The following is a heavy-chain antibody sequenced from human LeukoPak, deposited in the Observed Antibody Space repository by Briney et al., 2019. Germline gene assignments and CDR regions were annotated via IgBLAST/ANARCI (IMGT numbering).Heavy chain of an antibody. D-gene: IGHD3-3*01. CDR3: AHFRLTIFDS. CDR1: GFSRSTTQMA. J-gene: IGHJ4*02. V-gene: IGHV2-5*02. CDR2: MYWDDNP. Sequence: SGPTLVNPTQTLTLTFTLSGFSRSTTQMAVGWIRQPAGKALEWLALMYWDDNPPYSPSRTPRLAITTDTSKNQEVLTLTNMDPVDTATYYCAHFRLTIFDSWGQGTLVTVSS.